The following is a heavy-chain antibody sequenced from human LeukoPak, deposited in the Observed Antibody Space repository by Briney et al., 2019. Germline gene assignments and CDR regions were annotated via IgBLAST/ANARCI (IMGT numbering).Heavy chain of an antibody. D-gene: IGHD2-8*01. CDR3: ARDGVSVYGFVVDH. CDR1: GFTFSSYW. J-gene: IGHJ4*02. Sequence: GGSPRLSCAASGFTFSSYWMHWVRQAPGKGLVWVSRINSDGRSTNYADSVKGRFTISRDSAKNTLYLQMNSLRAEDTAVYYCARDGVSVYGFVVDHWGQGTLVTVSS. V-gene: IGHV3-74*01. CDR2: INSDGRST.